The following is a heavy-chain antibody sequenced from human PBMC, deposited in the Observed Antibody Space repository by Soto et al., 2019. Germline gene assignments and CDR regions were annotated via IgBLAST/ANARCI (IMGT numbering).Heavy chain of an antibody. CDR2: MYNTGST. V-gene: IGHV4-59*01. J-gene: IGHJ6*02. CDR3: ARDLWGYCGTDCYPLDV. Sequence: QVQLQESGPGLVKPSETLSLTCTVSGGTISRYYWSWIRQPPGKGLEWIGYMYNTGSTVYNPSFKSRVTISVATSKNQFSLKLNSVTAADTAVYYCARDLWGYCGTDCYPLDVWGQGTTVTVSS. D-gene: IGHD2-21*02. CDR1: GGTISRYY.